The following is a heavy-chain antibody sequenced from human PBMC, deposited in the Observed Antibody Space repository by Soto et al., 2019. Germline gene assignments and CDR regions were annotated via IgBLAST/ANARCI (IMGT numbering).Heavy chain of an antibody. CDR2: INHSGST. CDR1: GGSISSGGYY. D-gene: IGHD3-10*01. J-gene: IGHJ4*02. V-gene: IGHV4-39*07. Sequence: SETLSLTCTVSGGSISSGGYYWFWIRQHPGKGLEWIGEINHSGSTNYSPSLKSRVTISVDTSKNQFSLRLSSVTAADTAVYYCASRGWVDSGSYYNVDYWGQGTLVTVSS. CDR3: ASRGWVDSGSYYNVDY.